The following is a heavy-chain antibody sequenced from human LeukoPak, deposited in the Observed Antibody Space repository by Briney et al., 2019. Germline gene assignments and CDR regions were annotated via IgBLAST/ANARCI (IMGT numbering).Heavy chain of an antibody. J-gene: IGHJ4*02. D-gene: IGHD4-17*01. Sequence: SETLSLTCAVYGGSFSGYYWSWIRQPPGKGLEWIGEINHSGSTNYNPSLKSRVTISVDTSKNQFSLKLSSVTAADTAVYYCARETTVTTSSFDYWGQGTLVTVSS. CDR1: GGSFSGYY. CDR3: ARETTVTTSSFDY. CDR2: INHSGST. V-gene: IGHV4-34*01.